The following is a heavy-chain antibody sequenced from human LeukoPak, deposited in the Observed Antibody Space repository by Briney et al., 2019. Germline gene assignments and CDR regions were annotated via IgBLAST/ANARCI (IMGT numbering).Heavy chain of an antibody. CDR3: AREGYSSSFDY. CDR2: ISNSGTTI. J-gene: IGHJ4*01. CDR1: VFTFNDYQ. V-gene: IGHV3-11*01. Sequence: GGSLRLSCAASVFTFNDYQMNWIRQAPGKGPEWVSYISNSGTTIFYADSVRGRFTVPRDNARNSLLLQMDYLSAEDTAVYYCAREGYSSSFDYWGQGALVTVSS. D-gene: IGHD5-18*01.